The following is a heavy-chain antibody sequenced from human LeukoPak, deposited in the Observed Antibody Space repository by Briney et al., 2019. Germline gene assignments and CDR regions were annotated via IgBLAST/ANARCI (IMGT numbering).Heavy chain of an antibody. D-gene: IGHD3-22*01. Sequence: SETLSLTCTVSGYSISSGYYWGWIRQPPGKGLEWIGSIYHSGSTYYNPSLKSRVTISVDTSKNQFSLKLSSVTAADTAVYYCARHSSGYYSPFDYWGQGTLVTVSS. V-gene: IGHV4-38-2*02. CDR1: GYSISSGYY. J-gene: IGHJ4*02. CDR3: ARHSSGYYSPFDY. CDR2: IYHSGST.